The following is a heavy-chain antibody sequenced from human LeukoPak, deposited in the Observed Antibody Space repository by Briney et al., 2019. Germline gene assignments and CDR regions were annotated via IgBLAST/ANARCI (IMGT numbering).Heavy chain of an antibody. CDR2: IGSSGSPT. D-gene: IGHD3-22*01. CDR3: ARRPYSDTSGRLSDV. Sequence: PGGSLRLSCAASGFSFSSYNMNCVRQAPGKGLEWISYIGSSGSPTHYADSVRGRFTISRDNAKNSLYLQMNSLRDDDTASYYCARRPYSDTSGRLSDVWGQGTTVTVSS. V-gene: IGHV3-48*02. J-gene: IGHJ6*02. CDR1: GFSFSSYN.